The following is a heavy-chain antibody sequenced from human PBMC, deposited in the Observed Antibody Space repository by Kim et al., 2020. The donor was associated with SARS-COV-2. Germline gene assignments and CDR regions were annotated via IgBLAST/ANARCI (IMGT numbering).Heavy chain of an antibody. CDR3: AKGGSGSYLYGMDV. Sequence: GGSLRLSCAASGFTFSSYAMSWVRQAPGKGLEWVSAISGSGGSTYYADSVKGRFTISRDNSKNTLYLQMNSLRAEDTAVYYCAKGGSGSYLYGMDVWGQGTTVTISS. D-gene: IGHD3-10*01. CDR2: ISGSGGST. CDR1: GFTFSSYA. V-gene: IGHV3-23*01. J-gene: IGHJ6*02.